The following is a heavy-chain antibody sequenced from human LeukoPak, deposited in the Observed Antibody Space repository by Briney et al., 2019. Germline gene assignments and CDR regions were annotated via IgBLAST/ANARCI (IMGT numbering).Heavy chain of an antibody. CDR3: ARMVGRGYYDYYMDV. CDR1: GGTFSSYA. J-gene: IGHJ6*03. D-gene: IGHD1-26*01. V-gene: IGHV1-69*13. CDR2: IIPIFGTA. Sequence: ASVKVSCKASGGTFSSYAISWVRQAPGQGLEWMGGIIPIFGTANYAQKFQGRVTITADESTSTAYMELSSLRSEDTAVYYCARMVGRGYYDYYMDVWGKGTTVTVSS.